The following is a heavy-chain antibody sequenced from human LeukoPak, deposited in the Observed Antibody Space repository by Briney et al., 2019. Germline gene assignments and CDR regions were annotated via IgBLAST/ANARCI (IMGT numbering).Heavy chain of an antibody. CDR3: AIRTGYYGNYYYYGMDV. Sequence: PSETLSLTCAVYGGSFRGYYWSWIRQPPGKGLVWIGEINHSGSTNYNPSLKSRVTISVDTSKNQFSLKLSSVTAADTAVYYCAIRTGYYGNYYYYGMDVWGKGTTVTVSS. V-gene: IGHV4-34*01. D-gene: IGHD3/OR15-3a*01. CDR2: INHSGST. J-gene: IGHJ6*04. CDR1: GGSFRGYY.